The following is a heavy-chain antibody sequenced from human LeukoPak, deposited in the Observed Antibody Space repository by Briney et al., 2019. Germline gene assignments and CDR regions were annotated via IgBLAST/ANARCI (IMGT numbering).Heavy chain of an antibody. V-gene: IGHV1-69-2*01. CDR2: FDPEDGET. CDR1: GYTFTDYY. J-gene: IGHJ4*02. Sequence: ASVKISCKASGYTFTDYYMHWVQQAPGKGLEWMARFDPEDGETIYAEKFQGRVTITADTSTDTTYMELSGLRSEDTAVYYCATDRDNYDGSDYSTLNCWGQGTLVTV. CDR3: ATDRDNYDGSDYSTLNC. D-gene: IGHD3-22*01.